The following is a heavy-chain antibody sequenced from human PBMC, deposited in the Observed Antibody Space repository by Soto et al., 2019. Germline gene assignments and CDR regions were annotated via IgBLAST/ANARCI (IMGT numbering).Heavy chain of an antibody. V-gene: IGHV4-59*01. CDR1: GASISAYD. J-gene: IGHJ5*02. CDR3: ARDLKEYCSDGKCNWFDP. Sequence: SETLSLTCTASGASISAYDWSWIRQPPGKGLEWIGYISYSGSTNYNPSLKSRVTISFDASKNEISLQVRSATAADAAVYYCARDLKEYCSDGKCNWFDPWGQGTLVTVSS. D-gene: IGHD2-15*01. CDR2: ISYSGST.